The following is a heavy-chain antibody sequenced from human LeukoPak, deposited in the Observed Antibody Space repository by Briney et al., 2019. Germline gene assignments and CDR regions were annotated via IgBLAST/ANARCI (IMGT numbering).Heavy chain of an antibody. J-gene: IGHJ5*02. CDR3: ARDHSRGSNWFDP. CDR2: ISCYNGNT. V-gene: IGHV1-18*01. CDR1: GYTFTNYG. Sequence: ASVKVSCKASGYTFTNYGISWLRQAPGQGLEWMGWISCYNGNTKYAQKLQGRVTMTTDTSTSTAYMDLRSLRSDDTAVYYCARDHSRGSNWFDPWGQGTLVTVSS. D-gene: IGHD3-22*01.